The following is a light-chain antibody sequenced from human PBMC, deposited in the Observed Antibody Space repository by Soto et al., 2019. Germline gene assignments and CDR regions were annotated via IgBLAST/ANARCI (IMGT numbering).Light chain of an antibody. CDR3: QQIYSAPLT. Sequence: DIQMTQSPSSLSASVGDRVTITCRASQSITTYLNWYRQKPGKAPKPLIYAAASLQSGVPSRFSASGSATEFTLSISSLQPEDFATYFCQQIYSAPLTFGGGTKVEIK. CDR1: QSITTY. V-gene: IGKV1-39*01. CDR2: AAA. J-gene: IGKJ4*01.